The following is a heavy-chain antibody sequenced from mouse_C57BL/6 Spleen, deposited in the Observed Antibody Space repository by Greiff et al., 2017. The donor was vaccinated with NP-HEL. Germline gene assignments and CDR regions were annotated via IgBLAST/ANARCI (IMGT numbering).Heavy chain of an antibody. CDR3: ARSSWDEGYYAMDY. Sequence: QVQLQQPGAELVKPGASVKLSCKASGYTFTSYWMHWVKQRPGQGLEWIGMIHPNSGSTNYNEKFKSKATLTVDKSSSTAYMQLSSLTSEDSAVYYCARSSWDEGYYAMDYWGQGTSVTVSS. CDR2: IHPNSGST. D-gene: IGHD4-1*01. V-gene: IGHV1-64*01. CDR1: GYTFTSYW. J-gene: IGHJ4*01.